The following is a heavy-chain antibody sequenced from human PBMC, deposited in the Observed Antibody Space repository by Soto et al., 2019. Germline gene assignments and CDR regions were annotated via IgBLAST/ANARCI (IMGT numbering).Heavy chain of an antibody. CDR2: MSSDGSNK. Sequence: GGSLRLSCAASGFTFSIFGMHWVRQAPGKGLEWVAVMSSDGSNKYYADSVKGRFTISRDNSKNTLFLQMNSLRAEDTAVYFCARGYVSSDYWGQGTLVTVSS. J-gene: IGHJ4*02. CDR3: ARGYVSSDY. D-gene: IGHD6-6*01. CDR1: GFTFSIFG. V-gene: IGHV3-33*01.